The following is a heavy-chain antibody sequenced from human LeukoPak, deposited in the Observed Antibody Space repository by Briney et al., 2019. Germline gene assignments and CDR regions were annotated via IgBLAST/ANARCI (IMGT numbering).Heavy chain of an antibody. CDR1: GFTFSSYA. CDR3: ARDRDSSGWNYFDY. CDR2: ISYDGSNK. V-gene: IGHV3-30-3*01. J-gene: IGHJ4*02. Sequence: GGSLRLSCAASGFTFSSYAMHWVRQAPGKGLEWVAVISYDGSNKYYADSVKGRFTISRDNSKNTLYLQMNSLRAEDTAVYYCARDRDSSGWNYFDYWGQGTLVTVSS. D-gene: IGHD6-19*01.